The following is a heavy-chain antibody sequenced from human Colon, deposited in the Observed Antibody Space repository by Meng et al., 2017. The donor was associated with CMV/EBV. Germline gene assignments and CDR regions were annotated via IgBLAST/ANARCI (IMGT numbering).Heavy chain of an antibody. CDR1: GFAFNIYP. CDR2: ITTDGNFV. D-gene: IGHD4-11*01. J-gene: IGHJ6*02. Sequence: CAASGFAFNIYPMNWVRQSPGKGLEWVSAITTDGNFVRYAASMKGRFTISRDNAKNSLYLQMNSLTAEDTAVYYCVRGSKDYYGMDVWGQGTMVTVSS. CDR3: VRGSKDYYGMDV. V-gene: IGHV3-21*06.